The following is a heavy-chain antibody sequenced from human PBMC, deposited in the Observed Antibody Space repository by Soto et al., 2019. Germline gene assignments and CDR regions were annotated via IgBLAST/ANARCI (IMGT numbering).Heavy chain of an antibody. Sequence: QVQLVQSGAEVKKPGASVKVSCKASGYTFTSYDINWVRQATGQGLEWMGWMNPNSGNTGYAQKFQGRVTMTRNTSISTAYMELSSLRSEDTAVYYCARPLWSGYNYYYYYGLDVWGQGTTVTVSS. D-gene: IGHD3-3*01. V-gene: IGHV1-8*01. J-gene: IGHJ6*02. CDR1: GYTFTSYD. CDR3: ARPLWSGYNYYYYYGLDV. CDR2: MNPNSGNT.